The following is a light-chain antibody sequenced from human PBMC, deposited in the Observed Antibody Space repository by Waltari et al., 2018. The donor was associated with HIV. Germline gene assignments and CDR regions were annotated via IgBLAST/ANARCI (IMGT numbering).Light chain of an antibody. J-gene: IGKJ4*01. CDR3: HQYGYSPPHT. CDR2: GTS. CDR1: QYVSSIF. Sequence: DTVLTQSPGTLSLSPGERATLSCRASQYVSSIFLAWYQQKPGQAPRLLIYGTSTRATGIPDRFSGSGSGTDFTLTISRMEPEDFAVYYCHQYGYSPPHTFGGGTKVEIK. V-gene: IGKV3-20*01.